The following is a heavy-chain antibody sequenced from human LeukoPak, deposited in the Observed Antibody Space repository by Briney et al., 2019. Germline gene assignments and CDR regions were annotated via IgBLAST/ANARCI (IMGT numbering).Heavy chain of an antibody. Sequence: GGSLRLSCAASGFTFSSYAMHWVRQAPGKGLEWVANIKQDGSEKYYVDSVKGRFTISRDNAKNSLYLQMNSLRAEDTAVYYCARDLLCDILTGPAIDYWGQGTLVTVSS. CDR1: GFTFSSYA. D-gene: IGHD3-9*01. J-gene: IGHJ4*02. CDR2: IKQDGSEK. CDR3: ARDLLCDILTGPAIDY. V-gene: IGHV3-7*01.